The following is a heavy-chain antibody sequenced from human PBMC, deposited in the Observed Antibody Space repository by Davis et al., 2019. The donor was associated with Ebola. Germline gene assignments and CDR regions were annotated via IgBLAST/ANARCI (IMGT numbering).Heavy chain of an antibody. D-gene: IGHD4-17*01. Sequence: GESLKTSFAASGFTFRSYSMNWVRQAPGKGLEWVSYISSSSSTIYYADSVKGRFTISRDNAKNSLYLQMNSLRDEDTAVYYCARPYDYGDYYFDYWGQGTLVTVSS. CDR2: ISSSSSTI. V-gene: IGHV3-48*02. CDR3: ARPYDYGDYYFDY. CDR1: GFTFRSYS. J-gene: IGHJ4*02.